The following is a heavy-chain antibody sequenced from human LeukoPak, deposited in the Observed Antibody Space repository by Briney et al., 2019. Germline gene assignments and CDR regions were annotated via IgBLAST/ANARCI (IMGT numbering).Heavy chain of an antibody. CDR2: IYSGGST. V-gene: IGHV3-66*01. J-gene: IGHJ4*02. CDR3: ARVRPDYYDSSGQFDY. Sequence: GGSLRLSCAASGFTVSSNYMSWVRQAPGKGLDWVSVIYSGGSTYYADSVKGRFTISRDNSKNTLYLQMNSLRAEDTAVYYCARVRPDYYDSSGQFDYWGQGTLVTVSS. D-gene: IGHD3-22*01. CDR1: GFTVSSNY.